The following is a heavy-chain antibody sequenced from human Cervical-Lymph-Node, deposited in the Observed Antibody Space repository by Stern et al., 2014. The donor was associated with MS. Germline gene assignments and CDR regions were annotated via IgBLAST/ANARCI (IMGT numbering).Heavy chain of an antibody. D-gene: IGHD2-8*01. CDR3: ARDKMHAFDY. V-gene: IGHV1-18*01. CDR2: ISADSGST. Sequence: VPLVESGTEVKKPGASLIVSCRASGYTFTRYGISWGRQDPGQGLEWVGWISADSGSTKYSQNLRDRITLTRDTSTGTAYMELRTLRSEDTAVYYCARDKMHAFDYWGQGTLVSVSS. J-gene: IGHJ4*02. CDR1: GYTFTRYG.